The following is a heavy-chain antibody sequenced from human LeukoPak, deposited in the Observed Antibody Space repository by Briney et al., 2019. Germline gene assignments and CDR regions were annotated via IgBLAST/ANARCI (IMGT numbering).Heavy chain of an antibody. V-gene: IGHV4-59*01. CDR3: ARGEMATIPFDY. CDR2: IYYSGST. Sequence: SETQSLTCTVSGGSISSYYLSWVRQPPGKGLEWVGYIYYSGSTNYNPSLKSRVTISVDTSKNQFSLKLCSVTAADTAVYYCARGEMATIPFDYWGQGTLVTVSS. D-gene: IGHD5-24*01. J-gene: IGHJ4*02. CDR1: GGSISSYY.